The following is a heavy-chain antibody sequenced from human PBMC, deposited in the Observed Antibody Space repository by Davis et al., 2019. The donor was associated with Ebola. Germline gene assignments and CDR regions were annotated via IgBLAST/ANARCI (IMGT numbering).Heavy chain of an antibody. D-gene: IGHD6-13*01. CDR2: IIPIFGTA. Sequence: SVKVSCKASGGTFSSYAISWVRQAPGQGLEWMGGIIPIFGTANYAQKFQGRVTMTRNTSISTAYMELSSLRSEDTAVYYCARGIYSSSWYGAYWGQGTLVTVSS. CDR3: ARGIYSSSWYGAY. CDR1: GGTFSSYA. V-gene: IGHV1-69*05. J-gene: IGHJ4*02.